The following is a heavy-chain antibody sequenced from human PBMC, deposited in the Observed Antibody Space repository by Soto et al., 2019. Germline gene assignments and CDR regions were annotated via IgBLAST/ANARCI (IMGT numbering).Heavy chain of an antibody. Sequence: EVHLLESGGDLVQPGGSLRLSCAASGFTFSKFVMRWVRQTRGKGLEWVSTITETGGDTYYTDSVKGRFTISRDNSNNTLYLEMTRLRAEDTALYYCTKASPDRHNMDVCGQGTTVTVSS. CDR1: GFTFSKFV. V-gene: IGHV3-23*01. J-gene: IGHJ6*01. D-gene: IGHD1-1*01. CDR3: TKASPDRHNMDV. CDR2: ITETGGDT.